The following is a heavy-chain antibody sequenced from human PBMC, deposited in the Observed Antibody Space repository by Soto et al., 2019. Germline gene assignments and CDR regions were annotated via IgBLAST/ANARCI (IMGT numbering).Heavy chain of an antibody. D-gene: IGHD3-3*01. Sequence: PGGSLRLSCAASGFTFSSYGMHWVRQAPGKGLEWVAVIWYDGSNKYYADSVKGRFTISRDNSKNTLYLQMNSLRAEDTAVYYRARDANDFWSGYPSYYFDYWGQGTLVTVSS. CDR1: GFTFSSYG. J-gene: IGHJ4*02. CDR2: IWYDGSNK. V-gene: IGHV3-33*01. CDR3: ARDANDFWSGYPSYYFDY.